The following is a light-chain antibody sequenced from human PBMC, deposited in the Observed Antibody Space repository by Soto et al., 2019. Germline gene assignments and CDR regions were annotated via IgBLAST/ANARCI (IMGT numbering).Light chain of an antibody. CDR1: SSDVGFYNY. CDR3: CSYAGSYTFV. Sequence: LAQTRSVSGSPGQSVTISCTGNSSDVGFYNYVSWYQQYPGKAPKIMIYDVSKRPSGVPDRFSGSKSDNTASLTISGLQAEDEADYYCCSYAGSYTFVFGIGTKVTVL. V-gene: IGLV2-11*01. J-gene: IGLJ1*01. CDR2: DVS.